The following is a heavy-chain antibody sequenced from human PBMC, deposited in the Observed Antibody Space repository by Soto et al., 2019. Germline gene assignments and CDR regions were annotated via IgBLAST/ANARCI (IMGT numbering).Heavy chain of an antibody. CDR2: ISVSGGST. J-gene: IGHJ4*02. CDR1: GFTFSSYA. D-gene: IGHD3-22*01. Sequence: GGSLRLSCAASGFTFSSYAMSWVRQAPGKGLEWVSAISVSGGSTYYADSVKGRFTISRDNSKNTLYLQMNSLRAEDTAVYYCASAPVPVYYYDSSGYSFFDYWGQGTLVTVSS. CDR3: ASAPVPVYYYDSSGYSFFDY. V-gene: IGHV3-23*01.